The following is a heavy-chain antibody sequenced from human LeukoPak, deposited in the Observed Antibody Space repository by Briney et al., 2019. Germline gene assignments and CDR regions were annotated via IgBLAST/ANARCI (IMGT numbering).Heavy chain of an antibody. V-gene: IGHV3-48*01. J-gene: IGHJ4*02. CDR2: ITSSSSTI. D-gene: IGHD3-3*01. CDR1: GFTFSSYG. CDR3: ARDRHYDFWSGYSTYYFDY. Sequence: GGSLRLSFAASGFTFSSYGMHWVRQAPGKGLEWVSYITSSSSTIYYADSVKGRFTISRDNAKNSLYLQMNSLRAEDTAVYYCARDRHYDFWSGYSTYYFDYWGQGTLVTVSS.